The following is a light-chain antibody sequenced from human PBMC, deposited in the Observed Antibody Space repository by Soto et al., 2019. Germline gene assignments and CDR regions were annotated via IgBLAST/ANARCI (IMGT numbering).Light chain of an antibody. V-gene: IGLV2-14*01. J-gene: IGLJ2*01. CDR1: MRDVGAYNL. Sequence: QSALTQPASVSGSPGQSITISCAGTMRDVGAYNLVSWYQQHPGRAPQLIIYEVRNRPSGISFRFSGSESGNTTSLTISGLQAEDEADYYCSFYTSKSSLIFGGGTKLTVL. CDR3: SFYTSKSSLI. CDR2: EVR.